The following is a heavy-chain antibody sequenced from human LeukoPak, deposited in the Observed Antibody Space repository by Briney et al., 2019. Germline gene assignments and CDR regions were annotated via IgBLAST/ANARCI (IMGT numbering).Heavy chain of an antibody. Sequence: ETLSLTCTVSGGSISSSGYYWGWVRQAPGKGLEWVSSISDSSRYIFYADSVKGRFTISRDNAKNSLYLQMNSLRAEDTAVYYCAREVYCSHTTCYYFDYWGLGTLVTVSS. D-gene: IGHD2/OR15-2a*01. CDR2: ISDSSRYI. J-gene: IGHJ4*02. CDR1: GGSISSSGYY. CDR3: AREVYCSHTTCYYFDY. V-gene: IGHV3-21*01.